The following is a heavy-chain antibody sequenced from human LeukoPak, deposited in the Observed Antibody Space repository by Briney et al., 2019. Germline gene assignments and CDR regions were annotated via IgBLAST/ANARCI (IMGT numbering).Heavy chain of an antibody. CDR2: INHSGST. CDR3: ARDIAVADNNWFDP. V-gene: IGHV4-34*01. Sequence: PSETLSLTCTVSGGSISSNYWSWIRQPPGKGLEWIGEINHSGSTNYNPSLKSRVTISVDTSKNQFSLKLSSVTAADTAVYYCARDIAVADNNWFDPWGQGTLVTVSS. D-gene: IGHD6-19*01. J-gene: IGHJ5*02. CDR1: GGSISSNY.